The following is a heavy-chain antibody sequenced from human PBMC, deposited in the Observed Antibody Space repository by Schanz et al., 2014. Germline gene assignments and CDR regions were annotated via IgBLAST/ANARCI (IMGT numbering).Heavy chain of an antibody. Sequence: EVQLVQSGGGLVQPGGSLRLSCAASGFMFSSYGMHWVRQAPGKGLEWVSYISSSSSTRYYADSVKGRFTISRDNAKNSLFLQMNSLRAEDTAVYYCARDFLLEQLGYSHYYYAMDVWGQGTTVTVS. CDR1: GFMFSSYG. CDR3: ARDFLLEQLGYSHYYYAMDV. D-gene: IGHD2-15*01. CDR2: ISSSSSTR. J-gene: IGHJ6*02. V-gene: IGHV3-48*01.